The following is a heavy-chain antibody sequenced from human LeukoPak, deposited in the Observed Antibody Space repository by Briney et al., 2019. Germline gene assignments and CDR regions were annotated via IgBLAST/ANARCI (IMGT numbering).Heavy chain of an antibody. D-gene: IGHD1-26*01. Sequence: PGGSLRLSCAASGFTFSSYAMSWVRQAPGKGLEWVSAISGSGGSTYYADSVKGRFTISRDNAKNSLYLQMNSLRAEDTAVYYCARESGEGGNFDYWGQGTLVTVSS. V-gene: IGHV3-23*01. J-gene: IGHJ4*02. CDR3: ARESGEGGNFDY. CDR1: GFTFSSYA. CDR2: ISGSGGST.